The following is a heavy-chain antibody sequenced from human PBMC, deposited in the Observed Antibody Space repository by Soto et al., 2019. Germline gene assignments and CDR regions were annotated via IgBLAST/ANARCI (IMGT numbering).Heavy chain of an antibody. J-gene: IGHJ4*02. V-gene: IGHV3-74*01. CDR1: GFTFNKYW. CDR3: VRGWIPYQHLGYLQS. D-gene: IGHD6-13*01. Sequence: EVQLVESGGGLVQPGGSLRLSCAASGFTFNKYWMHWVRQAPGKGLVWVSRISSDGRDTIFAGSVRGRFSVSRDNAKNMLYLQMNSLTPDDTALYYCVRGWIPYQHLGYLQSWGQGTLVTVSS. CDR2: ISSDGRDT.